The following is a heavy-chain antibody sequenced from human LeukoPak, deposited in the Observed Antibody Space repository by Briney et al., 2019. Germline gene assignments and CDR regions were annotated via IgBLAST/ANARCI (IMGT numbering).Heavy chain of an antibody. Sequence: PSETLSLTCTVSGGSISSYYWSWIRQPPGKGLEWIGYIYYSGSTNYNPSLKSRVTISVDTSKNQFSLKLSSVTAADTAVYYCARGDSSAQDAFDIWGQGTMVTVSS. CDR3: ARGDSSAQDAFDI. CDR2: IYYSGST. CDR1: GGSISSYY. V-gene: IGHV4-59*01. J-gene: IGHJ3*02. D-gene: IGHD3-22*01.